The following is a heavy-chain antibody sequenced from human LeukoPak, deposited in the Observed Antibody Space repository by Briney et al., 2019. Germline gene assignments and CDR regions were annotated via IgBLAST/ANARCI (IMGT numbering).Heavy chain of an antibody. V-gene: IGHV4-4*08. D-gene: IGHD2-15*01. Sequence: TSETLSLTCTVSGGSISGFHWSWIRQPPGKGLEWIGYIYSSGTTNYNPSLKSRVTISVDTSKNQFSLKLNSVTAADTAVYYCARRGYCSGGSCYVSYWGQGTLVTVSS. CDR1: GGSISGFH. CDR3: ARRGYCSGGSCYVSY. CDR2: IYSSGTT. J-gene: IGHJ4*02.